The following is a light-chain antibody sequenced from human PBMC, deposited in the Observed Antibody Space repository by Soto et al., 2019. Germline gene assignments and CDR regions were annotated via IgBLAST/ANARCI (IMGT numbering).Light chain of an antibody. CDR2: GAS. Sequence: EIELTQSPGTLSLSPGERATLSCRASQSVSSSYLAWHQQKPGHAPRLLIYGASSRATGIPDRFSGSGSGTDFTLTISRLEPEDFGVYYCQQHGTSPFTFGQGTRLEIK. J-gene: IGKJ5*01. V-gene: IGKV3-20*01. CDR1: QSVSSSY. CDR3: QQHGTSPFT.